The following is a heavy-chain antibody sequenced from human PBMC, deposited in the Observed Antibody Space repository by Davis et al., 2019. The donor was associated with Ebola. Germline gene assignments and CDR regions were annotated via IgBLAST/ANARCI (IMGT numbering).Heavy chain of an antibody. J-gene: IGHJ6*04. CDR2: IYTRHSDT. Sequence: KVSCKASGYSFRGYWIAWVXXXXXXXXXXXXFIYTRHSDTRYSPSFQGQFIISADKSTSTAYLKWSSLKASDTATSYCARHKTSYGPGGMDVWGKGTAVTVSS. CDR3: ARHKTSYGPGGMDV. D-gene: IGHD5-18*01. CDR1: GYSFRGYW. V-gene: IGHV5-51*01.